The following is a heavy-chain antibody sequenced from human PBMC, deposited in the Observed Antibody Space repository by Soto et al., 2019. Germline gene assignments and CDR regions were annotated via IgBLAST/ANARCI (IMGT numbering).Heavy chain of an antibody. CDR1: GDTFTGYY. J-gene: IGHJ4*02. V-gene: IGHV1-2*04. D-gene: IGHD6-19*01. CDR2: INPNSGGT. Sequence: QVQLVQSGAEVKKPGASVKVSCKASGDTFTGYYMHWVRKAPGQGLEWMGGINPNSGGTNYAQKFQGWVTMTRDTSISTAYMELSRLRSDDTAVYDCARGEVPKPGWYADFAYCGQGTLVTVSS. CDR3: ARGEVPKPGWYADFAY.